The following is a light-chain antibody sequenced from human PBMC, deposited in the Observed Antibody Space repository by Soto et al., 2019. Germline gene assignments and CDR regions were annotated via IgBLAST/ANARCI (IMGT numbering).Light chain of an antibody. J-gene: IGKJ1*01. CDR1: QSVSSSY. Sequence: EIVLAQAPGSLSFSRGERAALSGRASQSVSSSYLALYQQKPGQAPRLLIYGASTRATGIPDRFSGSGSGTDFTLTISRLEPEDFAVYYCQQYGDSPWTFGQGTKVDIK. V-gene: IGKV3-20*01. CDR3: QQYGDSPWT. CDR2: GAS.